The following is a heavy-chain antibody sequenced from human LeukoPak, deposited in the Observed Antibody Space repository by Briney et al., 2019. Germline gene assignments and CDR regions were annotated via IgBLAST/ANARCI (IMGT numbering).Heavy chain of an antibody. CDR3: ARDSPHCSSTSCYVY. Sequence: MSGGSLRLSCAASGFTFSSYSMNWVRQAPGKGLEWMGGIIPIFGTANYAQKFQGRVTITTDESTSTAYMELSSLRSEDTAVYYCARDSPHCSSTSCYVYWGQGTLVTVSS. CDR2: IIPIFGTA. CDR1: GFTFSSYS. J-gene: IGHJ4*02. V-gene: IGHV1-69*05. D-gene: IGHD2-2*01.